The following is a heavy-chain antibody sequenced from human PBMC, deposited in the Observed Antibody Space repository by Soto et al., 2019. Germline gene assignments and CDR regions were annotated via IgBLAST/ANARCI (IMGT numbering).Heavy chain of an antibody. J-gene: IGHJ6*02. CDR3: ARARTLVEGATDYYYGMDV. CDR2: IIPIFGTA. Sequence: VQLVQSGAEVKKPGSSVKVSCKASGGTFSSYAISWVRQAPGQGLEWMGGIIPIFGTANYAQKFQGRVTITADKSTSTAYMELSSLRSEDTAVYYCARARTLVEGATDYYYGMDVWGQGTTVTVSS. V-gene: IGHV1-69*06. D-gene: IGHD5-12*01. CDR1: GGTFSSYA.